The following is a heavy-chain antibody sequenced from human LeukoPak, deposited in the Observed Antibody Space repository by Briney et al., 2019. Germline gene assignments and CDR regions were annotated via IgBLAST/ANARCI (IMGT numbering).Heavy chain of an antibody. J-gene: IGHJ3*02. CDR1: GYSFTSYW. V-gene: IGHV5-51*01. D-gene: IGHD3-22*01. Sequence: GESLKISCKGSGYSFTSYWIAWVRQMPGKGLEWMGIIYPGESDTRYSPSFQGQVTISADKSISTAYLQWSSLKAWDTSMYYCARGYLAAFDAFDIWGQGTMVTVSS. CDR2: IYPGESDT. CDR3: ARGYLAAFDAFDI.